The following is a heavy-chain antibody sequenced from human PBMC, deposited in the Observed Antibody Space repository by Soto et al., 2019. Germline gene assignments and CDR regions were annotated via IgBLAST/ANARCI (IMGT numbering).Heavy chain of an antibody. CDR1: GFTFSSYG. Sequence: PGGSLRLSCAASGFTFSSYGMHWVRQAPGKGLEWVAVIWYDGSNKYYADSVKGRFTISRDNSKNTLYLQMNSLRAEDTAVYYCAREFGVPAAMYYYYGMDGWGQGTTVTVSS. CDR3: AREFGVPAAMYYYYGMDG. J-gene: IGHJ6*02. V-gene: IGHV3-33*01. CDR2: IWYDGSNK. D-gene: IGHD2-2*01.